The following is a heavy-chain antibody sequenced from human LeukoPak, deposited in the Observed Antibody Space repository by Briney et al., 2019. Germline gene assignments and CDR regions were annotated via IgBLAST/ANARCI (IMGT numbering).Heavy chain of an antibody. V-gene: IGHV3-23*01. CDR1: GFTFSIYA. Sequence: PGGSLRLSCAASGFTFSIYAMSWVRLAPGKGLQWVASMCGSAGCTFYTDSVKGRFTISRDNSNNTLYLEMNSLRAEDTAIYYCARDRPNYHESNGHYYERDGDHWGQGTLVTVSS. D-gene: IGHD3-22*01. J-gene: IGHJ5*02. CDR2: MCGSAGCT. CDR3: ARDRPNYHESNGHYYERDGDH.